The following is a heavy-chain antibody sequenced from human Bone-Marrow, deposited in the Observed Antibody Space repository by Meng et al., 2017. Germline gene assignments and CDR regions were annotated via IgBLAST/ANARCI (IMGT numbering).Heavy chain of an antibody. Sequence: VQLQEPGPRVVKPSVTLSLTCTVSGGSISSYYWSWIRPPPGKGLEWIGYIYYSGSTNYNPSLKRRVTISVDTSKNQFSLKLSSVTAADTAVYYRARRGYCSGGSCFRYWFDPWGQGTLVTVSS. J-gene: IGHJ5*02. CDR3: ARRGYCSGGSCFRYWFDP. V-gene: IGHV4-59*01. D-gene: IGHD2-15*01. CDR1: GGSISSYY. CDR2: IYYSGST.